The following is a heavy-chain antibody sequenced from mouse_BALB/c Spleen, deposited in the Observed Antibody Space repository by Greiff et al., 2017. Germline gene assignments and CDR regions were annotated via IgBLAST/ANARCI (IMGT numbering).Heavy chain of an antibody. D-gene: IGHD1-2*01. Sequence: QVQLQQSGAELVRPGVSVKISCKGSGYTFTDYAMHWVKQSHAKSLEWIGVISTYYGDASYNQKFKGKATMTVDKSSSTAYMELARLTSEDSAIYYCGITTATYFDYWGQGTTLTVSS. CDR2: ISTYYGDA. V-gene: IGHV1S137*01. J-gene: IGHJ2*01. CDR1: GYTFTDYA. CDR3: GITTATYFDY.